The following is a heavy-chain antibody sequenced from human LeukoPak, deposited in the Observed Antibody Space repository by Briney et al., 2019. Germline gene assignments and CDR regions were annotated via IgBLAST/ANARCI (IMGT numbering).Heavy chain of an antibody. J-gene: IGHJ4*02. D-gene: IGHD2-2*01. CDR2: INPSGGST. Sequence: ASVTVSCKASGYTFTSYDVNWVRQAPGQGLEWMGIINPSGGSTSYAQKFQGRVTMTRDTSTSTVYMELSSLRSEDTAVYYCARDVLGDIVVVPAISPYFDYWGQGTLVTVSS. CDR3: ARDVLGDIVVVPAISPYFDY. V-gene: IGHV1-46*01. CDR1: GYTFTSYD.